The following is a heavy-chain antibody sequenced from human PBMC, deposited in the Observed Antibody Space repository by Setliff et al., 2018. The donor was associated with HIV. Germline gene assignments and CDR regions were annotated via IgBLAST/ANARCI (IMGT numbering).Heavy chain of an antibody. CDR3: ARRMAAGTFDY. D-gene: IGHD6-13*01. V-gene: IGHV4-61*02. J-gene: IGHJ4*02. Sequence: SETLSLTCNVSGGSISSVNYYWNWIRQPAGKGLEWIGRIYASGSPTYNSSLESRVTMSVDTSKNQISLKLSSVTAADTAMYYCARRMAAGTFDYWGQGTLVTVSS. CDR1: GGSISSVNYY. CDR2: IYASGSP.